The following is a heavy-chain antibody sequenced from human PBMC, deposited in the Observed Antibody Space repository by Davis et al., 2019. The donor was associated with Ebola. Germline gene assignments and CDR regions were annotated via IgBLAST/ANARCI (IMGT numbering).Heavy chain of an antibody. V-gene: IGHV3-30-3*01. Sequence: GGSLRLSCAASGFTFSSYAMHWVRQAPGKGLEWVAVISYDGSNKYYADSVKGRFTISRDNSKNTLYLQMSSLRAEDTAVYYCARDPSYSDRGYYFDYWGQGTLVTVSS. CDR2: ISYDGSNK. CDR3: ARDPSYSDRGYYFDY. J-gene: IGHJ4*02. CDR1: GFTFSSYA. D-gene: IGHD2-15*01.